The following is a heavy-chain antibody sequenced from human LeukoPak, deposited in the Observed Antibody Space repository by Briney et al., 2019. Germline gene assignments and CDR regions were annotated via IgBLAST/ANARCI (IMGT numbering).Heavy chain of an antibody. CDR3: AKDYGTTATAFQLRAPYFDY. CDR2: IWYDGSNS. CDR1: GFRFSSTG. J-gene: IGHJ4*02. Sequence: GRSPRLSCAASGFRFSSTGMHWVRQAPGKGLQWVALIWYDGSNSVYADSVKGRFTISRDNSKNTVHLQMNNLRAEDTAVYYCAKDYGTTATAFQLRAPYFDYWGQGALVTVAS. D-gene: IGHD6-13*01. V-gene: IGHV3-33*06.